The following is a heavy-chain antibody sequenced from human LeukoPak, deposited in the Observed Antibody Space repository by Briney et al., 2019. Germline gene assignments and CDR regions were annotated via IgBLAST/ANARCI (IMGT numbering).Heavy chain of an antibody. J-gene: IGHJ4*02. CDR3: ARQSGTYWGLDY. V-gene: IGHV1-2*02. CDR2: MNVKTGAT. Sequence: ASVKVSCQASGYTFTDYYIHWVRQAPGHRLEWLGWMNVKTGATSSAQRFPGRFTMTRDTSIGTASMEFSSLTSDDTAVYYCARQSGTYWGLDYWGQGTLVTVSS. CDR1: GYTFTDYY. D-gene: IGHD1-26*01.